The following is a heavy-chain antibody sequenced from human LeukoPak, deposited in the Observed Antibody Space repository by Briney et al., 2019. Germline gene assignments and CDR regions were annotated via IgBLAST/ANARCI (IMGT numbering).Heavy chain of an antibody. J-gene: IGHJ3*02. CDR3: SRVFESSRWDYAFDI. D-gene: IGHD5/OR15-5a*01. CDR1: GGTFSSYA. V-gene: IGHV1-69*13. Sequence: ASVKVSCKASGGTFSSYAISWVRQAPGQGLEWMGGIIPIFGTANYAQKFQGRVTITADESTSTAYMELSSNTLTAPAVYVDSRVFESSRWDYAFDIWGQGTMVTVSS. CDR2: IIPIFGTA.